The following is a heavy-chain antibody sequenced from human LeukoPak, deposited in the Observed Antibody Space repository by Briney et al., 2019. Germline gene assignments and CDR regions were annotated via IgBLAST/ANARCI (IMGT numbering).Heavy chain of an antibody. CDR1: GFTFSSYA. J-gene: IGHJ1*01. V-gene: IGHV3-23*01. CDR3: AKQPLSHGIFGVVTNAEYFQH. Sequence: PGGSLRLSCAASGFTFSSYAMSWVRQAPGKGLEWVSAISGSGGSTYYADSVKGRFTISRDNSKNTLYLQMNSLRAEDTAVYYCAKQPLSHGIFGVVTNAEYFQHWGQGTLVTVSS. CDR2: ISGSGGST. D-gene: IGHD3-3*01.